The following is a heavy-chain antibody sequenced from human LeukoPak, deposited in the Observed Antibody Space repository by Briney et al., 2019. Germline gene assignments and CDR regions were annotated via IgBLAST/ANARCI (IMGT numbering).Heavy chain of an antibody. CDR1: GYSFTGYY. V-gene: IGHV1-69*13. CDR2: IIPIFGTA. J-gene: IGHJ4*02. CDR3: ARATGPYCSSTSCYVLGY. D-gene: IGHD2-2*01. Sequence: SVKVSCKTSGYSFTGYYIHWVRQAPGQGLEWMGGIIPIFGTANYAQKFQGRVTITADESTSTAYMELSSLRSEDTAVYYCARATGPYCSSTSCYVLGYWGQGTLVTVSS.